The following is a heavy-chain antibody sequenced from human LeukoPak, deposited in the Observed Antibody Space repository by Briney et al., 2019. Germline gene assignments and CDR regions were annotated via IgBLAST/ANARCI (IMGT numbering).Heavy chain of an antibody. V-gene: IGHV1-24*01. CDR3: ATALSYSSGWYNVAFDI. Sequence: EASVKVSCKVSGYTLTELSMHWVRQAPGEGLEWMGGFDPEDGEAIYAQKFQGRVTMTEDTSTDTAYMELSSLRSEDTAVYYCATALSYSSGWYNVAFDIWGQGTMVTVSS. D-gene: IGHD6-19*01. CDR1: GYTLTELS. J-gene: IGHJ3*02. CDR2: FDPEDGEA.